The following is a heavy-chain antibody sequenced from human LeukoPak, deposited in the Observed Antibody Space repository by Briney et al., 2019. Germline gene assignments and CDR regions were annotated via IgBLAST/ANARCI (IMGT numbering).Heavy chain of an antibody. D-gene: IGHD3-22*01. CDR2: IYYSGST. CDR1: GGSLSSSSYY. Sequence: PSETLSLTCTVSGGSLSSSSYYWGWLRQPPGKGLVWIGSIYYSGSTYYNPSLKSRVTISVDTSKNQFSLKLSSVTAADTAVYYCASGDSSGYYQYYFDYWGQGTLVTVSS. J-gene: IGHJ4*02. CDR3: ASGDSSGYYQYYFDY. V-gene: IGHV4-39*01.